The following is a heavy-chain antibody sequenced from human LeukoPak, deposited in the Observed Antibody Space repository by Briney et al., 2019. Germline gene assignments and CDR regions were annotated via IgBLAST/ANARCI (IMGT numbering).Heavy chain of an antibody. D-gene: IGHD2-2*01. V-gene: IGHV4-39*01. J-gene: IGHJ4*02. CDR1: GGSISSSNW. Sequence: SETLSLTCAVSGGSISSSNWWSWVRQPPGKGLEWIGSIYYSGSTYYNPSLKSRVTISVDTSKNQFSLKLSSVTAAGTAVYYCARQFDGDIVVVPAGGYFDYWGQGTLVTVSS. CDR3: ARQFDGDIVVVPAGGYFDY. CDR2: IYYSGST.